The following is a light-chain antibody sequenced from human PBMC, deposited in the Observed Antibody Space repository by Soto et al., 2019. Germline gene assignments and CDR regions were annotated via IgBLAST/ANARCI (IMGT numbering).Light chain of an antibody. CDR1: QSISSW. Sequence: DIQMTQSPSTLSASVGDRDTITCRASQSISSWLDWYQQKPGKVPKLLIYMASSLESGVPSRFSGSGSGKEFTLPISSLQPHDFATYYCQQYKSYSRTFGEGTKVEIK. V-gene: IGKV1-5*03. CDR3: QQYKSYSRT. J-gene: IGKJ1*01. CDR2: MAS.